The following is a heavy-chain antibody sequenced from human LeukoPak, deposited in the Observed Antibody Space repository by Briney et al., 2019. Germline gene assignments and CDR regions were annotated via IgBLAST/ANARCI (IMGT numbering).Heavy chain of an antibody. V-gene: IGHV1-69*06. CDR1: GYTFTSYG. CDR3: ARVSIAVAANWFDP. D-gene: IGHD6-19*01. J-gene: IGHJ5*02. Sequence: SVKVSCKASGYTFTSYGISWVRQAPGQGLEWMGGIIPIFGTANYAQKFQGRVTITADKSTSTAYMELSSLRSEDTAVYYCARVSIAVAANWFDPWGQGTLVTVSS. CDR2: IIPIFGTA.